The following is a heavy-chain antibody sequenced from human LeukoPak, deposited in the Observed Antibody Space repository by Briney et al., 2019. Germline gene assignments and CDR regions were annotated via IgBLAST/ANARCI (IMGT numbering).Heavy chain of an antibody. CDR1: GYTLTELS. CDR3: ATALYGSYGDYVLWQNAFDI. V-gene: IGHV1-24*01. Sequence: GASVKVSCKVSGYTLTELSMHWVRQAPGKGLEWMGGFDPEDGETIYAQKFQGRVTMTEDTSTDTAYMELSSLRSEDTAVYYCATALYGSYGDYVLWQNAFDIWGQGTMVTVSS. J-gene: IGHJ3*02. D-gene: IGHD4-17*01. CDR2: FDPEDGET.